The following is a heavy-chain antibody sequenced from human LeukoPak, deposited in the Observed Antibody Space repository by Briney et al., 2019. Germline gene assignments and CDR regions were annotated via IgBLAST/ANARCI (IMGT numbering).Heavy chain of an antibody. J-gene: IGHJ4*02. D-gene: IGHD3-22*01. CDR2: ISSSSSYI. Sequence: GGSLRLSCAASGFTFSSYSMNWVRQAPGKGLEWVSSISSSSSYIYYADSVKGRFTISRDNAKNSLYLQMNSLRAEDTAVYYCARGGLRYYDSSGYDYWGQGTLVTVSS. CDR3: ARGGLRYYDSSGYDY. V-gene: IGHV3-21*01. CDR1: GFTFSSYS.